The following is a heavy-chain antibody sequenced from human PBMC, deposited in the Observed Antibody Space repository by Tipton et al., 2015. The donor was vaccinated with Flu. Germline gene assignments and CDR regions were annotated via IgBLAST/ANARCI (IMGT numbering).Heavy chain of an antibody. D-gene: IGHD6-13*01. V-gene: IGHV4-38-2*01. CDR2: IYHSGST. J-gene: IGHJ3*02. Sequence: LRLSCAVSGYSIGSGYYWGWIRQPPGKGLEWIGSIYHSGSTYYNPSLKSRVTISVDTSKNQFSLKLSSVTAADTAVYYCARRDSRSSWYGDAFDIWGQGTMVTVSS. CDR1: GYSIGSGYY. CDR3: ARRDSRSSWYGDAFDI.